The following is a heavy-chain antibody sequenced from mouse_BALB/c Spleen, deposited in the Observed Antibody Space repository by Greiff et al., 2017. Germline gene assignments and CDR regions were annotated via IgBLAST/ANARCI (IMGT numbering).Heavy chain of an antibody. CDR3: AREGTTSWFAY. V-gene: IGHV1-18*01. Sequence: EVQLVESGPELVKPGASVKISCKTSGYTFTDYTMPWVKQSHGKSLEWIGGINPNNGGTSYNQKFKGRATLTVDKSSSTAYMELRSLTSEDSAVYYCAREGTTSWFAYWGQGTLVTVSA. D-gene: IGHD1-1*01. J-gene: IGHJ3*01. CDR2: INPNNGGT. CDR1: GYTFTDYT.